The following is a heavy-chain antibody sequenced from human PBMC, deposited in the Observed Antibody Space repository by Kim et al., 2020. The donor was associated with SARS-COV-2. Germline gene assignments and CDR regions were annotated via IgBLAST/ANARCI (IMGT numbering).Heavy chain of an antibody. V-gene: IGHV4-34*01. J-gene: IGHJ4*02. CDR3: ARDWNVNSSSRGIFDY. Sequence: SETLSLTCAVYGGSFSGYYWSWIRQPPGKGLEWIGEINHSGSTNYNPSLKSRVTISVDTSKNQFSLKLSSVTAADTAVYYCARDWNVNSSSRGIFDYWGQGTLVTVSS. D-gene: IGHD6-13*01. CDR2: INHSGST. CDR1: GGSFSGYY.